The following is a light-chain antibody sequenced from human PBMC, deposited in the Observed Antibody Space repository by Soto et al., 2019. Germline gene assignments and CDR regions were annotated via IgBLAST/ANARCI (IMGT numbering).Light chain of an antibody. V-gene: IGKV1-33*01. J-gene: IGKJ2*01. Sequence: DLQMTQSPSSLSASVGDRITIACQASHDINNYLSWFQQKPGKAPRLLIYDASNSEAGVPSRFSGSGSGTDFTFTINSLQPEDIATYFCQQYDDLPYTFGQGTNLEIK. CDR3: QQYDDLPYT. CDR1: HDINNY. CDR2: DAS.